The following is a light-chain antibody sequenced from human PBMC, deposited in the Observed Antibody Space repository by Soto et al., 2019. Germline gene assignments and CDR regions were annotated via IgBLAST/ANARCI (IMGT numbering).Light chain of an antibody. CDR3: QQYVSSPWA. CDR2: GAS. V-gene: IGKV3-20*01. J-gene: IGKJ1*01. CDR1: QSVGSN. Sequence: ERVMTQSPATLSVSPGERATLSCRASQSVGSNLAWYQQKPGQAPRLLIFGASSRATGVPARFSGSGSGPDFTLTITRLEPEDFAVYYCQQYVSSPWASGQGTKVDIK.